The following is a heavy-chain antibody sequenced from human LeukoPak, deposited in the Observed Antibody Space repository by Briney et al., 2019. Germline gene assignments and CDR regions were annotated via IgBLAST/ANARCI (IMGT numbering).Heavy chain of an antibody. CDR3: AKSNTR. CDR2: IYSGGMT. CDR1: GFTVSSNY. D-gene: IGHD4-11*01. V-gene: IGHV3-53*01. Sequence: GGSLRLSCAVSGFTVSSNYMNWVRQAPGKGLEWVSVIYSGGMTYYADSVKGRFTISRDNSKNTLYLQMNSLRAEDTAVYYCAKSNTRWGQGTLVTVSS. J-gene: IGHJ4*02.